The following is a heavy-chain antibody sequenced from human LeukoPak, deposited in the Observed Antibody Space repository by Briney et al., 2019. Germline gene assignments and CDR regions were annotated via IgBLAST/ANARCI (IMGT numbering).Heavy chain of an antibody. D-gene: IGHD5-24*01. CDR2: IYYSGST. V-gene: IGHV4-30-4*08. J-gene: IGHJ6*03. CDR3: ARGRDGYNGRYYYYYMDV. Sequence: SQTLSLTCTVSGGSISSGDYYWNWIRQPPGKGLEWIGYIYYSGSTYYNPSLKSRVTISVDTSKNQFSLKLSSVTAADTAVYYCARGRDGYNGRYYYYYMDVWGKGTTVTVSS. CDR1: GGSISSGDYY.